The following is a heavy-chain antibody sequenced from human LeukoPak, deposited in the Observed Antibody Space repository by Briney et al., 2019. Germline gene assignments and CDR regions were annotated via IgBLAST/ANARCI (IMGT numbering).Heavy chain of an antibody. V-gene: IGHV3-23*01. J-gene: IGHJ4*02. CDR2: ISGSGCST. D-gene: IGHD6-13*01. Sequence: GGSLRLSCAASGFTFRSYAMSGVRQAPGKGLEWVSAISGSGCSTYYADSVKGRFTISRDNSKNTLYLQMNSLRAEDTAVYYCAKDRGSYSSSWYDYWSQGTLVTVSS. CDR1: GFTFRSYA. CDR3: AKDRGSYSSSWYDY.